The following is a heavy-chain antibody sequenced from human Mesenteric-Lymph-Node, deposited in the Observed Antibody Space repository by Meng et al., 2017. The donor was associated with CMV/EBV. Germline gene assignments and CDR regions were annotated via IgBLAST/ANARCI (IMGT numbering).Heavy chain of an antibody. Sequence: ASVKVSCKASGYTFTDYYMHWVRRAPGQGLEWMGWINPNSGGTNYAQKFQGRVTMTRDTSISTAYMELSRLRSDDTAVYYCARSQVYINYYFDYWGQGTLVTVSS. V-gene: IGHV1-2*02. D-gene: IGHD4-11*01. CDR1: GYTFTDYY. CDR2: INPNSGGT. J-gene: IGHJ4*02. CDR3: ARSQVYINYYFDY.